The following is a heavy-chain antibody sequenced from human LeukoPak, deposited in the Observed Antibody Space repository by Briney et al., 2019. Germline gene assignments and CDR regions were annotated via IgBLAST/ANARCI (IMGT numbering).Heavy chain of an antibody. Sequence: SETLSLTCSVSGYSISSGYYWGWIRQPPGKGLEWIGSIYHSGSTYYNPSLKSRVTISVDTSKNQFSLKLSSVTAADTAVYYCAREGDLYYYYYYMDVWGKGTTVTVSS. CDR1: GYSISSGYY. V-gene: IGHV4-38-2*02. CDR3: AREGDLYYYYYYMDV. J-gene: IGHJ6*03. D-gene: IGHD3-10*01. CDR2: IYHSGST.